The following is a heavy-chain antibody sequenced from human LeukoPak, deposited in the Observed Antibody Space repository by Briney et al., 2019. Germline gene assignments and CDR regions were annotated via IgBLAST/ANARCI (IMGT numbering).Heavy chain of an antibody. Sequence: GGSLRLSCAASGFTFSSYWMHWVRQAPGKGLVWVSRINSDGSSTSYADSVKGRFTISRDNAKNTLYLQMNSLRAEDTAVYYCAYTMTTFDHFDYWGQGTLVTVSS. CDR1: GFTFSSYW. J-gene: IGHJ4*02. V-gene: IGHV3-74*01. CDR2: INSDGSST. CDR3: AYTMTTFDHFDY. D-gene: IGHD3-16*01.